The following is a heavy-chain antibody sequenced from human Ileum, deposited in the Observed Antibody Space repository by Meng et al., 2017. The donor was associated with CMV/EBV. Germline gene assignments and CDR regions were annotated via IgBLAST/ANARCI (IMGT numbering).Heavy chain of an antibody. Sequence: QLKMEGSGSGLVNSSQPLSLTCKCSGDAIISDDHYWSWFRQPPGKCMEWIGYVFYSGSTYYNPSPISRVTISVDTPKSQFTLRLSSVIAGDTAVYYCVRELRYVDYYFDSWGQGTLVTVSS. D-gene: IGHD4-17*01. CDR2: VFYSGST. CDR1: GDAIISDDHY. V-gene: IGHV4-30-4*08. CDR3: VRELRYVDYYFDS. J-gene: IGHJ4*02.